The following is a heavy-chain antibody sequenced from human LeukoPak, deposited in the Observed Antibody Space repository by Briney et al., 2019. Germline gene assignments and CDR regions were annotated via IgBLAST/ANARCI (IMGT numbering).Heavy chain of an antibody. J-gene: IGHJ4*02. CDR1: GFTFSSYS. D-gene: IGHD3-22*01. CDR3: ARDYYDSSGYSDY. V-gene: IGHV3-48*04. CDR2: ISSGSGTI. Sequence: GGSLRLSCAASGFTFSSYSMNWVRQAPGKGLEYVSYISSGSGTIYYADSVKGRFTISRDNAKNSLYLQMNSLRAEDTAVYYCARDYYDSSGYSDYWGQGTLVTVSS.